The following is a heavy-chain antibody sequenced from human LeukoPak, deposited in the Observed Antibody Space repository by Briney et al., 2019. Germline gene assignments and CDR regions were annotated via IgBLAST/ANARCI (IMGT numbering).Heavy chain of an antibody. CDR2: IYDDETT. Sequence: GGSLRLSCAASGFTVNNNYMIWVRQAPGKGLEWVSVIYDDETTYYADSVKGRFAISRDNSKNPLYLQMDSLRAEDTAVYYCARREINGYYLSWGQGTLVTVSS. J-gene: IGHJ5*02. D-gene: IGHD3-22*01. V-gene: IGHV3-53*01. CDR3: ARREINGYYLS. CDR1: GFTVNNNY.